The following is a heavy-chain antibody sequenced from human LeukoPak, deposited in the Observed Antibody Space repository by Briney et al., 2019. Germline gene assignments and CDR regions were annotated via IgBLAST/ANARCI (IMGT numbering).Heavy chain of an antibody. CDR1: GFTFSSYA. V-gene: IGHV3-66*01. D-gene: IGHD3-22*01. J-gene: IGHJ4*02. CDR2: IYSGGST. CDR3: ATLGYYYDSSGYSDY. Sequence: GGSLRLSCAASGFTFSSYAMSWVRQAPGRGLEWVSVIYSGGSTYYADSVKGRFTISRDNSKNTLYLQMNSLRAEDTAVYYCATLGYYYDSSGYSDYWGQGTLVTVSS.